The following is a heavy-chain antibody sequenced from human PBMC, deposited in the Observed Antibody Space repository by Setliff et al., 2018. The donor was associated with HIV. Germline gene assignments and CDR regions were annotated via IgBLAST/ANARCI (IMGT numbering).Heavy chain of an antibody. CDR1: GGSIRSYY. CDR3: ATQSFSDTDNYDYAAFDI. Sequence: SETLSLTCTVSGGSIRSYYWNWLRQPPGKGLELIGYIYPGGGSINYNPSLKSRLTISVATSKHQLSLKLRSVTAADTAAYYCATQSFSDTDNYDYAAFDIWGQGTMVTVSS. CDR2: IYPGGGSI. J-gene: IGHJ3*02. V-gene: IGHV4-4*09. D-gene: IGHD3-16*01.